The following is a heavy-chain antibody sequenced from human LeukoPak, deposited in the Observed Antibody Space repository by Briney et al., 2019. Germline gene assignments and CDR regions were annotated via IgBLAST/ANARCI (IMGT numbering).Heavy chain of an antibody. CDR3: AKDRGIVVENCYYYYGMDV. CDR1: GFTFSSYG. Sequence: GGSLRLSCAASGFTFSSYGMHWVRQAPGKGLEWVAVISYDGSNKYYADSVKGRFTISRDNSKNTLYLQMNSLRAEDTAVYYCAKDRGIVVENCYYYYGMDVWGQGTTVTVSS. D-gene: IGHD2-21*01. CDR2: ISYDGSNK. J-gene: IGHJ6*02. V-gene: IGHV3-30*18.